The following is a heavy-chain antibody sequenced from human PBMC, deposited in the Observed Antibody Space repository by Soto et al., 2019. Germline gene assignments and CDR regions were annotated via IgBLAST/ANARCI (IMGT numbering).Heavy chain of an antibody. CDR1: GGSFSGYY. CDR2: INHSGST. CDR3: ARARAFYSSSWSKHWFDP. Sequence: PSETLSLTCAVYGGSFSGYYWSWIRQPPGKGLEWIGEINHSGSTNYNPSLKSRVTISVDTSKNQFSLKLSSVTAADTAVYYCARARAFYSSSWSKHWFDPWGQGTLVT. V-gene: IGHV4-34*01. J-gene: IGHJ5*02. D-gene: IGHD6-13*01.